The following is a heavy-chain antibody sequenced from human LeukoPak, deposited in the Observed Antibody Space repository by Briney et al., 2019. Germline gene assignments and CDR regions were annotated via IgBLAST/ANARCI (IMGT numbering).Heavy chain of an antibody. CDR2: ISAYNGNT. V-gene: IGHV1-18*01. Sequence: ASVKVSCKASGYTFTSYGISWVRQAPGQGLEWMGWISAYNGNTNYAQKLQGRVTMTTDTSTSTAYMELRSLRSDDTAVYYCARGCSSTSCPLYYYYYMDVWGKGTTVTVSS. D-gene: IGHD2-2*01. CDR3: ARGCSSTSCPLYYYYYMDV. CDR1: GYTFTSYG. J-gene: IGHJ6*03.